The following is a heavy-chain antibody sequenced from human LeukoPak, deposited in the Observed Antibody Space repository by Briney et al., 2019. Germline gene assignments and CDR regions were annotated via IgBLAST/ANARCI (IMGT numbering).Heavy chain of an antibody. CDR1: GFTFSTYS. Sequence: AGGSLRLSCAASGFTFSTYSMNWVRQAPGKGLEWVSSISSSSSYIYYADSVKGRFTISRDNAKNPLFLQMNSLRADDTAVYFCARGPRNSSSYQYFQHWGQGTLVTVSS. CDR2: ISSSSSYI. J-gene: IGHJ1*01. D-gene: IGHD6-13*01. CDR3: ARGPRNSSSYQYFQH. V-gene: IGHV3-21*01.